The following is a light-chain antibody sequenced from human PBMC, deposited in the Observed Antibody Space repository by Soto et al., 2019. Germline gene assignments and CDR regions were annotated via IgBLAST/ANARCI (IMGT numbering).Light chain of an antibody. CDR1: QSLRRY. CDR2: SAA. J-gene: IGKJ3*01. V-gene: IGKV1-39*01. Sequence: DFQSTPSPPSIYGSVGDSVTVTCRAGQSLRRYLNWYQQRPGKAPKLLIYSAASLQTGVPSRFSGSGSGTDFTLTINSLQPEDFATYYCQLSYHGPFTFGPGTKVDI. CDR3: QLSYHGPFT.